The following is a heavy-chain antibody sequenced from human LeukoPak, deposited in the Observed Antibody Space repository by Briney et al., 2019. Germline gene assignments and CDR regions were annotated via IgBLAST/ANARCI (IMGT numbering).Heavy chain of an antibody. D-gene: IGHD2-15*01. CDR3: ARGGQILEVITATFDY. Sequence: GASVKVSCKASGYTFTGYFVHWVRQAPGQGLEWMGWINPNSGGTNYAQRFQGRVTMTRDTSISTAYMELSSLRSDDTAVYYCARGGQILEVITATFDYWGQGTLVTVSS. V-gene: IGHV1-2*02. J-gene: IGHJ4*02. CDR1: GYTFTGYF. CDR2: INPNSGGT.